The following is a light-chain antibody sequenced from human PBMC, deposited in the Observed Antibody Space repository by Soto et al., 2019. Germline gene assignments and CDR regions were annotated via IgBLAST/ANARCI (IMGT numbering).Light chain of an antibody. CDR1: QSVSSK. J-gene: IGKJ1*01. Sequence: EIVLTQSPGTLSVSPGERATLSCRASQSVSSKLAWYQQKPGQAPRLLFYGASTGATGIPARFSGSGSETEFTLSISSLQSEDFAVYYCHQYNNWPGPFGQGTKVDIK. V-gene: IGKV3-15*01. CDR3: HQYNNWPGP. CDR2: GAS.